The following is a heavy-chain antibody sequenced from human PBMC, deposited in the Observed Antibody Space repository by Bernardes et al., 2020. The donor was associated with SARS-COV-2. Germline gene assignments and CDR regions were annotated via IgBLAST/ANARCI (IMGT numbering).Heavy chain of an antibody. D-gene: IGHD4-17*01. J-gene: IGHJ4*02. CDR3: ARGHGDYFDY. Sequence: ASVKVSCKASGYTFSTYDIIWVRQAPGQGLEWMGWISVYNGNIKYAQKFQGRVTMTTDTSTTTAYMELRSLRSDDTAVYYCARGHGDYFDYWGQGTLVTVSS. CDR2: ISVYNGNI. CDR1: GYTFSTYD. V-gene: IGHV1-18*01.